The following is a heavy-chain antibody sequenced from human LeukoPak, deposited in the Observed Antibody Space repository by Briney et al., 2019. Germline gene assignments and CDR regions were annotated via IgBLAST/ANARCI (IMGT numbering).Heavy chain of an antibody. Sequence: GASVKASCKASGGTFSSYAISWVRQAPGQGLEWMGGIIPIFGTANYAQKFQGRVTITTDESTSTAYMELSSLRSEDTAVYYCARGDTVPYYYYMDVWGKGTTVTVS. CDR1: GGTFSSYA. D-gene: IGHD5-18*01. CDR2: IIPIFGTA. CDR3: ARGDTVPYYYYMDV. J-gene: IGHJ6*03. V-gene: IGHV1-69*05.